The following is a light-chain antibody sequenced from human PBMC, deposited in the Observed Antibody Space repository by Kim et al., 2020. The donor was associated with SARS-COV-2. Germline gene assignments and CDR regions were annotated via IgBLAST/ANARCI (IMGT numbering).Light chain of an antibody. CDR1: QSVSRY. CDR3: QHRRIWPYT. Sequence: EIVLTQSPATLSLSPGERATLSCRASQSVSRYLAWYQQKPGQTPRLLIYDASNRATGIPARFSGSGSGTDFTLTISSLEPEDFAVYYCQHRRIWPYTFGQGTKLEI. J-gene: IGKJ2*01. CDR2: DAS. V-gene: IGKV3-11*01.